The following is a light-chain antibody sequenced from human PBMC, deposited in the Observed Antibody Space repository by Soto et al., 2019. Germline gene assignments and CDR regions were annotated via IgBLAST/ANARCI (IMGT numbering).Light chain of an antibody. Sequence: EILMTQSPATLSVSPGERATLSCRASQSVSSNLAWYQQKPGQAPRLLIYGASSRATGIPARFSGSGSGTEFTLTISSLQPEDFPVYYCQQYNNWPPYTFGQGTKLEIK. V-gene: IGKV3-15*01. CDR3: QQYNNWPPYT. J-gene: IGKJ2*01. CDR2: GAS. CDR1: QSVSSN.